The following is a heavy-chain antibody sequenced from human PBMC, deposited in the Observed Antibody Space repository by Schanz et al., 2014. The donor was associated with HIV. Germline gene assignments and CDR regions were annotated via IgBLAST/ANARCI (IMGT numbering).Heavy chain of an antibody. CDR1: GYTFSRSA. V-gene: IGHV1-18*01. CDR3: AKGQDWPGPQLDH. CDR2: ISPYNGDR. Sequence: QVQLVQSGTEVAQPGASVKVSCKASGYTFSRSAISWVRQAPGQGLEWMGWISPYNGDRKYDQKFQGRVTLTTDTSTNTAYMELRSLRSDDTAVYYCAKGQDWPGPQLDHWGHGSLVIVSS. D-gene: IGHD3-9*01. J-gene: IGHJ4*03.